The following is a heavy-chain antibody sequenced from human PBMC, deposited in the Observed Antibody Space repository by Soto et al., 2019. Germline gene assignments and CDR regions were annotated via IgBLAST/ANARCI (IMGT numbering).Heavy chain of an antibody. J-gene: IGHJ6*02. V-gene: IGHV1-2*04. Sequence: ASVKVSCKASGYTFTGYYMHWVRQAPGQGLEWMGWINPNSGGTNYAQKFQGWVTMTRDTSISTAYMELSRLRSDDTAVYYCARSRAAIVVVPAADYYYGMDVWGQGTTVTVSS. D-gene: IGHD2-2*01. CDR1: GYTFTGYY. CDR2: INPNSGGT. CDR3: ARSRAAIVVVPAADYYYGMDV.